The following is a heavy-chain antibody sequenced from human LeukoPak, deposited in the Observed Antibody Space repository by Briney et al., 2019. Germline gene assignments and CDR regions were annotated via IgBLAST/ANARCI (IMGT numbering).Heavy chain of an antibody. CDR2: ISGSGGST. J-gene: IGHJ4*02. D-gene: IGHD3-22*01. CDR3: AKVSSMIVVVRGPLDY. V-gene: IGHV3-23*01. CDR1: EFTFSSYA. Sequence: PGGSLRLSCAASEFTFSSYAMSWVRQAPGKGLEWVSSISGSGGSTYYADSVKGRFTISRDNSKTTLYLQMNSLRAEDTAVYYCAKVSSMIVVVRGPLDYWGQGTLVTVSS.